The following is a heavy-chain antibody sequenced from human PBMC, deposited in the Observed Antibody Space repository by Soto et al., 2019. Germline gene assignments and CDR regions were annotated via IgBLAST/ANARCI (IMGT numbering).Heavy chain of an antibody. CDR1: GYTFTKYW. J-gene: IGHJ4*02. CDR2: IYPDDADT. V-gene: IGHV5-51*01. CDR3: ARSIYGTGGYYSDY. Sequence: GEPLKISCKASGYTFTKYWIAWVRQMSGKGLEWAGVIYPDDADTTYGPTFQGQVTISADKSLNTAYLQWSSLEVSDTAMYFCARSIYGTGGYYSDYWGQGTPVTVSS. D-gene: IGHD3-10*01.